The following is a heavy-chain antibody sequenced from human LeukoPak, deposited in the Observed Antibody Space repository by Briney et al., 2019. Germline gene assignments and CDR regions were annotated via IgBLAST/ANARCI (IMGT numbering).Heavy chain of an antibody. CDR3: ARVGGITLALAPSPFPDYNYYYMDV. J-gene: IGHJ6*03. CDR2: ISSSSSYI. CDR1: GFTFSSYS. Sequence: PGGSLRLSCAASGFTFSSYSMNWVRQAPGKGLEWVSSISSSSSYIYYTDSVKGRFTISRDTAKKSLYLQMNSLRAEDTAVYYCARVGGITLALAPSPFPDYNYYYMDVWGKGTTVTVSS. V-gene: IGHV3-21*01. D-gene: IGHD3-10*01.